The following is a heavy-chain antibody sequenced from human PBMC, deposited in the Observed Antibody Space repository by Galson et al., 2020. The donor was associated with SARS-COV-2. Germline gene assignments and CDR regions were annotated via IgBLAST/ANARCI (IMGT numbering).Heavy chain of an antibody. V-gene: IGHV3-21*01. D-gene: IGHD3-3*01. CDR3: AREQLRTIFGVITEALDALEF. CDR1: GFTFSTYS. CDR2: ISSSSSYI. J-gene: IGHJ3*01. Sequence: TGGSLRLSCAASGFTFSTYSMNWVRQAPGKGLEWVSFISSSSSYIYYADSVKGRFTISRDNAKNSLYLQMNSLRAEDTAVYYCAREQLRTIFGVITEALDALEFWGQGTMVTVSS.